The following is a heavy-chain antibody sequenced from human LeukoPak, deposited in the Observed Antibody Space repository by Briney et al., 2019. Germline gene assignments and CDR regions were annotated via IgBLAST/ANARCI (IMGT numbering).Heavy chain of an antibody. D-gene: IGHD2-2*02. CDR2: INHSGST. Sequence: SETLSLTCAVYGGPFSGYYWSWIRQPPGKGLEWIGEINHSGSTNYNPSLKSRVTISVDTSKNQFSLKLSSVTAADTAVYYCATYIPPEKNWFDPWGQGTLVTVSS. V-gene: IGHV4-34*01. CDR1: GGPFSGYY. CDR3: ATYIPPEKNWFDP. J-gene: IGHJ5*02.